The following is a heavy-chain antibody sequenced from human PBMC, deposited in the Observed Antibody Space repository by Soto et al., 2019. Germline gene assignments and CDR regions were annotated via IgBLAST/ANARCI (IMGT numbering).Heavy chain of an antibody. CDR2: VYYSGNT. Sequence: PSETLSLTCTVSGDSISTSNYYWGWIRQPPGKGLEWIGSVYYSGNTYYNASLKSRVTISVDRSKNQFSLKLSSVTAADTAIYYCAIRPHSDFWSGQRGFDYWGQGTLVTVSS. CDR3: AIRPHSDFWSGQRGFDY. V-gene: IGHV4-39*01. J-gene: IGHJ4*02. CDR1: GDSISTSNYY. D-gene: IGHD3-3*01.